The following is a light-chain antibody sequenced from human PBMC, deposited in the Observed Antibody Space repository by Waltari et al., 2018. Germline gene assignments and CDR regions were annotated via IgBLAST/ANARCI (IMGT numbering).Light chain of an antibody. CDR1: QTINKY. V-gene: IGKV1-39*01. CDR2: EAS. Sequence: DIQLTQSPSSLSASVGDRVTLTCRASQTINKYLNWYQQKPGKAPKSLIYEASNLQDGVPSRFSGSGYATEFTLTISSLQSDDFATYFCQQSYSTPFTFGEGTKVEI. J-gene: IGKJ4*01. CDR3: QQSYSTPFT.